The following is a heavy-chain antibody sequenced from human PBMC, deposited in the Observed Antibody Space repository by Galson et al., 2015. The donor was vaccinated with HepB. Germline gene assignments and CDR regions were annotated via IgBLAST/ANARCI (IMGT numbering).Heavy chain of an antibody. Sequence: ETLSLTCTVSGGSISSYYWSWIRQPPGKGLEWIGYIYYSGSTNYNPSLKSRVTISVDTYKNQFSLKLSSVTAADTAVYYCARAPLADWNYDYGRGKDVWGQGTTVTVSS. CDR1: GGSISSYY. CDR2: IYYSGST. D-gene: IGHD1-7*01. V-gene: IGHV4-59*01. CDR3: ARAPLADWNYDYGRGKDV. J-gene: IGHJ6*02.